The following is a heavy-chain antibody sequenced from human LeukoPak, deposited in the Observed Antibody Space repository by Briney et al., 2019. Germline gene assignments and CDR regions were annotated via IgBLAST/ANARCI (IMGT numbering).Heavy chain of an antibody. Sequence: ASVKVSCKASGYTFTDYYMHWVRQAPGQGLEWMGWISPISGGTNYAQKFQGRVTMTRDTSISTAYMELNSLRSDDTAVYYCARDGPDFYSSFSCYMDVWGKGTTVTVSS. D-gene: IGHD6-6*01. V-gene: IGHV1-2*02. J-gene: IGHJ6*03. CDR3: ARDGPDFYSSFSCYMDV. CDR1: GYTFTDYY. CDR2: ISPISGGT.